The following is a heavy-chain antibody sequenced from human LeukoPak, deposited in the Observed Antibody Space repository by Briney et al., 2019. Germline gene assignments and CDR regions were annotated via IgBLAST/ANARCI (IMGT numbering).Heavy chain of an antibody. V-gene: IGHV3-74*01. D-gene: IGHD3-16*02. CDR1: GFTFSSYW. Sequence: GGSLRLSCAASGFTFSSYWMHWVRQAPGKGLVWVSRINSDGSSTSYADSVKGRFTISRDNAKNTLYLQMNSLRAEDTAVYYCARGYYDYVWGSYPTDYWGQGTLVTVSS. CDR2: INSDGSST. J-gene: IGHJ4*02. CDR3: ARGYYDYVWGSYPTDY.